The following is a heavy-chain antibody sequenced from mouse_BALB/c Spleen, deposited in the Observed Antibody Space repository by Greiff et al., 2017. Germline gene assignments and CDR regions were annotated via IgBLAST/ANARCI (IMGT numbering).Heavy chain of an antibody. CDR2: ISDGGSYT. Sequence: EVKLQESGGGLVKPGGSLKLSCAASGFTFSDYYMYWVRQTPEKRLEWVATISDGGSYTYYPDSVKGRFTISRDNAKNNLYLQMSSLKSEDTAMYYCARGYYGNYVPFDYWGQGTTLTVSS. J-gene: IGHJ2*01. CDR1: GFTFSDYY. D-gene: IGHD2-1*01. CDR3: ARGYYGNYVPFDY. V-gene: IGHV5-4*02.